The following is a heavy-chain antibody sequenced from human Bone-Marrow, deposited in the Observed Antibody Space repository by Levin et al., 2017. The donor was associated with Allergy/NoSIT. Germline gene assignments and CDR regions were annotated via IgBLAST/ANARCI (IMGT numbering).Heavy chain of an antibody. D-gene: IGHD3-16*01. Sequence: GESLKISCKASGYAFTRFFMSWVRQAPGQGLEVMGWINGHNGNSEYGQNFQDRVTMTTDTSTSTAYMELRSLTSDDTAVYYCARGNTLWGNSPVGVYFDNWGQGTLVTVSS. CDR3: ARGNTLWGNSPVGVYFDN. CDR1: GYAFTRFF. CDR2: INGHNGNS. V-gene: IGHV1-18*01. J-gene: IGHJ4*02.